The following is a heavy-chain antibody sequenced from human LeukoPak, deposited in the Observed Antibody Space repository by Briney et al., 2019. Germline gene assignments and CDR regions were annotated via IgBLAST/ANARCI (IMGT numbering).Heavy chain of an antibody. J-gene: IGHJ4*02. CDR2: INTDGSST. D-gene: IGHD3-3*01. CDR3: ARDLQDYDFWSGYYTGY. CDR1: GLTFSSYW. V-gene: IGHV3-74*01. Sequence: PGGSLRLSCAASGLTFSSYWMHWVRQAPGKGPVWVSRINTDGSSTSYADSVKGRFTISRDNAKNTLYLQMNSLRAEDTAVYYCARDLQDYDFWSGYYTGYWGQGTLVTVSS.